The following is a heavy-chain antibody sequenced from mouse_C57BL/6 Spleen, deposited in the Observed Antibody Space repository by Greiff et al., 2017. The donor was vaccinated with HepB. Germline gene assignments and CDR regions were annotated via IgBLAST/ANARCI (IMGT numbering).Heavy chain of an antibody. Sequence: VQLQQSGPELVKPGASVKISCKASGYAFSSSWMNWVKQRPGKGLEWIGRIYPGDGDTNYNGKFKGKATLTADKSSSTAYMQLSSLTSEDSAVYFCARSSPVGGYFDVWGTGTTVTVSS. V-gene: IGHV1-82*01. D-gene: IGHD1-1*01. CDR2: IYPGDGDT. CDR3: ARSSPVGGYFDV. J-gene: IGHJ1*03. CDR1: GYAFSSSW.